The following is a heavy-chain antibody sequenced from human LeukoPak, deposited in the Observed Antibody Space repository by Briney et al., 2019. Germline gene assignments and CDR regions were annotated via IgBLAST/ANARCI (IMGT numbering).Heavy chain of an antibody. V-gene: IGHV3-74*01. CDR1: GFTFSNYW. D-gene: IGHD3-3*01. CDR2: INSAGSTT. CDR3: ARESRSNYDFWSGYHFDY. Sequence: GGSLRLSCAASGFTFSNYWMHWVRHPPGEGLVWVSRINSAGSTTNYADSVKGRFTISRDTAKNTLYLQMNSLRAEDTAVYYCARESRSNYDFWSGYHFDYWGQGTLVTVSS. J-gene: IGHJ4*02.